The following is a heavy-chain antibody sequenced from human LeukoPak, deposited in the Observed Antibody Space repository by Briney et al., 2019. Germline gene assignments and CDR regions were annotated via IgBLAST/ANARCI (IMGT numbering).Heavy chain of an antibody. CDR1: GRSISSGGYY. J-gene: IGHJ3*02. CDR2: IFYSGTT. D-gene: IGHD3-22*01. CDR3: ARLRGYSSGYYDAFDI. Sequence: ASETLSLTCTVSGRSISSGGYYWRWICQHPGKGVERIGYIFYSGTTYYSPFLTSRLTQTVYTSKNQFSLKLSSVSAADTAVDYCARLRGYSSGYYDAFDIWGQGTMVTVSS. V-gene: IGHV4-31*03.